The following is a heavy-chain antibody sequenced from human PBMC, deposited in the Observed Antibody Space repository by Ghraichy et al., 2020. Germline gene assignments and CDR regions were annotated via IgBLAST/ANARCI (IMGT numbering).Heavy chain of an antibody. CDR3: ANGYSYGL. J-gene: IGHJ4*02. CDR1: GFTFSSYG. V-gene: IGHV3-30*02. CDR2: IRYDGSNK. Sequence: LSLTCAASGFTFSSYGMHWVRQAPGKGLEWVAFIRYDGSNKYYADSVKGRFTISRDNSKNTLYLQMNSLRAEDTAVYYCANGYSYGLWGQGTLVTVSS. D-gene: IGHD5-18*01.